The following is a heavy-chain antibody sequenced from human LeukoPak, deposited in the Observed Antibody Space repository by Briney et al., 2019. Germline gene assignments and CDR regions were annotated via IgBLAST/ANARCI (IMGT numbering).Heavy chain of an antibody. CDR1: GFTFSSYW. Sequence: GGSLRLSCAGSGFTFSSYWMHWVRQAPGKGLVWVSRINSDGSSTSYADSVKGRFTISRDNAKNTLYLQMNSLRAEDTAVYYCARSKYSSSSLGFDYWGQGTLVTVSS. V-gene: IGHV3-74*01. CDR3: ARSKYSSSSLGFDY. CDR2: INSDGSST. J-gene: IGHJ4*02. D-gene: IGHD6-6*01.